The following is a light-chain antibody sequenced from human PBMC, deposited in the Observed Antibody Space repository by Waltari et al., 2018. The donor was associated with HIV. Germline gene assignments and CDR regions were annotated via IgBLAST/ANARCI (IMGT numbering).Light chain of an antibody. CDR1: NIGIRR. Sequence: SYVLTQPPSVSVAPGQTATITCGGNNIGIRRVHWYQQRPGQAPALVVYDDSDRPSGIPERFSGSNSGNTATLTISGVEAGDEADYYCQLWDRRSDHVVFGGGTTLTVL. V-gene: IGLV3-21*02. CDR2: DDS. J-gene: IGLJ2*01. CDR3: QLWDRRSDHVV.